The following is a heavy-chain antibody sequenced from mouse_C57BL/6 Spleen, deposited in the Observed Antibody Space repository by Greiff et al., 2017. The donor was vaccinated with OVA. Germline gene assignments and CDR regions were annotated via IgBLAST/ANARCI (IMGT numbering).Heavy chain of an antibody. Sequence: EVQLQQSGPELVKPGASVKISCKASGYTFTDYYMNWVKQSHGKSLEWIGDINPNNGGTSYNQKFKGKATLTVDKSSSTAYMELRSLTSEDSAVYYSARAPAYYNAMAYGGQGPSVTVSS. V-gene: IGHV1-26*01. D-gene: IGHD2-12*01. CDR3: ARAPAYYNAMAY. CDR2: INPNNGGT. CDR1: GYTFTDYY. J-gene: IGHJ4*01.